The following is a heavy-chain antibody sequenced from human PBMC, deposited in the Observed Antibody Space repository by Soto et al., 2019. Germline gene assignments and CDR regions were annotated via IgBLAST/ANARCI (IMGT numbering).Heavy chain of an antibody. D-gene: IGHD2-21*01. V-gene: IGHV3-72*01. CDR1: GLTFGDHY. CDR2: SRNKAKSYST. CDR3: SILEGA. J-gene: IGHJ5*02. Sequence: EVQLVESGGGLVQPGGSLTLSCAVSGLTFGDHYMEWVRQAPGKGLEWVARSRNKAKSYSTDFAASVKGRFTISRDESKNSRNLQMNSLMTEDTAVYYCSILEGAWGQGTLVTVSS.